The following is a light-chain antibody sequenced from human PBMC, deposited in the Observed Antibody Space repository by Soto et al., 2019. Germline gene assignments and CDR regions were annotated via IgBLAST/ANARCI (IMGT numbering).Light chain of an antibody. CDR1: QSVSSN. V-gene: IGKV3-15*01. Sequence: EIVMTQSPATLSVSPGERATLSCRASQSVSSNLAWYQQKPGQAPRLLIYGASTRATGIPARFSGSGSGTEFTLTVNSLQSEDFAVYYCQQYYNWPRTFGQGTKVEVK. CDR2: GAS. CDR3: QQYYNWPRT. J-gene: IGKJ1*01.